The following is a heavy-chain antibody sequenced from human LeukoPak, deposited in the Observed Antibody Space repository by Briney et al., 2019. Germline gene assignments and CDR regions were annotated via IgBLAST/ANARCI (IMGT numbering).Heavy chain of an antibody. CDR2: IYPGDSDT. V-gene: IGHV5-51*01. CDR1: GYSFTSYW. CDR3: AIPFYGSGTYYYGMDV. D-gene: IGHD3-10*01. Sequence: GESLKISFKGSGYSFTSYWIGWVRRMPGKGREWMGIIYPGDSDTRYSPSFQGQVTISADKSISTAYLQWSSLKASDTAMYYCAIPFYGSGTYYYGMDVWGQGTTVTVSS. J-gene: IGHJ6*02.